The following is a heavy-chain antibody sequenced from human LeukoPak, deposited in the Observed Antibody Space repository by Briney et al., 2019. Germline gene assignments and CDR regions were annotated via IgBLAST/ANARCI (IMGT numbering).Heavy chain of an antibody. CDR2: INSDGSST. CDR1: GSSLRTYW. D-gene: IGHD6-19*01. J-gene: IGHJ4*02. Sequence: GGSLRLSCAASGSSLRTYWMHWVRQVPGKGLVWVSRINSDGSSTAYTDSVKGRFTISKDNAENTLYLQMNSLRVEDTAVYYCAKIAVAGYDFDCWGQGTLVTVSS. V-gene: IGHV3-74*03. CDR3: AKIAVAGYDFDC.